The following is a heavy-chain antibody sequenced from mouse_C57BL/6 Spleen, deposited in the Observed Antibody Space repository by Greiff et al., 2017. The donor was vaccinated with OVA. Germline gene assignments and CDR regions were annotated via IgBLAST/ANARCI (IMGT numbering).Heavy chain of an antibody. CDR3: ARTDDYDDGYAMDY. CDR2: IYPGSGHT. J-gene: IGHJ4*01. Sequence: VQLQQSGAELVRPGASVKLSCKASGYTFTDYYINWVKQRPGQGLEWIARIYPGSGHTYYNEKLKGKATLTADKSSSTAYMQLSRLTSEDSAVYCCARTDDYDDGYAMDYWGQGTSVTVSS. V-gene: IGHV1-76*01. D-gene: IGHD2-4*01. CDR1: GYTFTDYY.